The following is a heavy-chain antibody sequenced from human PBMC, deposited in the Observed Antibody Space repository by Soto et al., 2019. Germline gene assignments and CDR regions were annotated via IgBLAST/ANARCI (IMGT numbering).Heavy chain of an antibody. Sequence: PSETLSLTCTVSGGSISSGGYYWSWIRQHPGKGLEWIGYIYYSGSTYYNPSLKSRVTISVDTSKNQFSLKLSSVTAADTAVYYCARVFSGSGSYYNVLIWDGMDVWGQGTTVTV. CDR1: GGSISSGGYY. CDR2: IYYSGST. D-gene: IGHD3-10*01. CDR3: ARVFSGSGSYYNVLIWDGMDV. V-gene: IGHV4-31*03. J-gene: IGHJ6*02.